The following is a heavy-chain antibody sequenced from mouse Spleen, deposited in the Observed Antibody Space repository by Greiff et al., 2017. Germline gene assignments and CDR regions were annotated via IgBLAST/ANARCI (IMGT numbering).Heavy chain of an antibody. CDR3: ASMSTMMAMDY. D-gene: IGHD2-3*01. J-gene: IGHJ4*01. CDR1: GFTFSSYA. Sequence: EVQLVESGGGLVKPGGSLKLSCAASGFTFSSYAMSWVRQTPEKRLEWVASISSGGSTYYPDSVKGRFTISRDNARNILYLQMSSLGSEDTAMYYCASMSTMMAMDYWGQGTSVTVSS. CDR2: ISSGGST. V-gene: IGHV5-6-5*01.